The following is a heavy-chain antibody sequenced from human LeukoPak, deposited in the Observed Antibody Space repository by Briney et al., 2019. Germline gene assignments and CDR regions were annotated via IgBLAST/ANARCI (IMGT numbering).Heavy chain of an antibody. CDR3: ARKSVAGSLLGDLDY. J-gene: IGHJ4*02. V-gene: IGHV3-21*01. D-gene: IGHD6-19*01. CDR2: ISSSSSYI. Sequence: GGSLRLSCAAPGFTFSSYGMHWVRQAPGKGLEWVSSISSSSSYIYYADSVKSRFTISRDNAKNSLYLQMNSLRVEDTAVYYCARKSVAGSLLGDLDYWGQGTLVTVSS. CDR1: GFTFSSYG.